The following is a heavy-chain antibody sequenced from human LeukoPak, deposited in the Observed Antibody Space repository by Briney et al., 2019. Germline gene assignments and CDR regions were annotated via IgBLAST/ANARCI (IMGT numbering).Heavy chain of an antibody. CDR1: GGSIDITNY. CDR2: ISHGGTT. D-gene: IGHD2/OR15-2a*01. J-gene: IGHJ4*02. Sequence: PPGTLSLTCGVSGGSIDITNYWSWVRQAPGKGLGWIGEISHGGTTNYNPSLRSRVAMSLDRANNQFSLSLTSVTAADTAVYYCTRENRPFCPFAYWGQGVLVTVSS. CDR3: TRENRPFCPFAY. V-gene: IGHV4-4*03.